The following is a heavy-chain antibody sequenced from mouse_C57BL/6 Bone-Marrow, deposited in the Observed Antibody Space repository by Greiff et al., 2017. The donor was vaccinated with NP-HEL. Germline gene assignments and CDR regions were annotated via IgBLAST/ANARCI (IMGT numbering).Heavy chain of an antibody. J-gene: IGHJ2*01. Sequence: EVQLQQSGPGLVKPGASVKISCTASGYTFTDYYMNWVKQSHGKSLEWIGDITPNNGGTSYNQKFKGKATLTVDKSSSTAYMELRSLTSEDSAVYYCARHGYYGYFDYWGQGTTLTVSS. CDR2: ITPNNGGT. V-gene: IGHV1-26*01. D-gene: IGHD2-3*01. CDR1: GYTFTDYY. CDR3: ARHGYYGYFDY.